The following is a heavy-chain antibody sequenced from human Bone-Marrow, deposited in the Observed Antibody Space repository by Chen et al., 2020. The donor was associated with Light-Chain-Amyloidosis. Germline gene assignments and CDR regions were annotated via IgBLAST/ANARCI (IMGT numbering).Heavy chain of an antibody. D-gene: IGHD3-16*01. CDR1: GFTFRKYC. V-gene: IGHV3-21*01. J-gene: IGHJ4*02. CDR3: SGVDFYDYRGYYQPPNR. Sequence: EVQLVESGGGLVKPGGSLRLSCATSGFTFRKYCFSWVRQAPGKGLEWGSTISGNNKFLFYANSGKGRFTISKENDGRSVYLQMKRPGGQETAVYYLSGVDFYDYRGYYQPPNRWGQGTLVTVSS. CDR2: ISGNNKFL.